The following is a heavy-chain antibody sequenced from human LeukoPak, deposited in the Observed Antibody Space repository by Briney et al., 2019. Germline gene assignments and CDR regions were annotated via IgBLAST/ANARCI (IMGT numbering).Heavy chain of an antibody. J-gene: IGHJ5*02. CDR3: ARDRSSGYYSDNWFDP. CDR2: IYYSGST. Sequence: PSETLSLTCTVSGGSISSSSYYWGWIRQPPGKGLEWIGSIYYSGSTYYNPSLKSRVTISVDTSKNQFSLKLSSVTAADTAVYYCARDRSSGYYSDNWFDPWGQGTLVTVSS. CDR1: GGSISSSSYY. V-gene: IGHV4-39*07. D-gene: IGHD3-22*01.